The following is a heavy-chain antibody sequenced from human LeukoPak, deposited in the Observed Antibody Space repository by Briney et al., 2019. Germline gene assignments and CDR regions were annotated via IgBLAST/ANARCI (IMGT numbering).Heavy chain of an antibody. CDR2: IKNKVDGGTT. CDR3: TTRGGRGY. J-gene: IGHJ4*02. V-gene: IGHV3-15*01. Sequence: PGGSLRLSCAGSGFTFSDAWMSWVRQAPGQGLEWVGRIKNKVDGGTTDYAAPAKGRFTISREDAKNMTYLQMSSLKIEDTGVYYCTTRGGRGYWGQGTLVTVSS. CDR1: GFTFSDAW. D-gene: IGHD3-10*01.